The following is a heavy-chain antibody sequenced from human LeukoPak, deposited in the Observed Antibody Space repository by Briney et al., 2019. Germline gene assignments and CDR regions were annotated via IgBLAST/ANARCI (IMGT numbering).Heavy chain of an antibody. CDR2: ISSSGFAT. Sequence: GGSLRLSCAASGFTFSSYAMSWVRQAPGKGLEWVSGISSSGFATYYADSVKGRFTIARDNSKNTLYLQVNSLRADDTAVYYCARVTYGSGSYYFDYWGQGTLVTVSS. D-gene: IGHD3-10*01. J-gene: IGHJ4*02. CDR3: ARVTYGSGSYYFDY. V-gene: IGHV3-23*01. CDR1: GFTFSSYA.